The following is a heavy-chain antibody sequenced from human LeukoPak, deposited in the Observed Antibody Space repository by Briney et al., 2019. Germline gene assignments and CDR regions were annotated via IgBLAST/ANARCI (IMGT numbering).Heavy chain of an antibody. CDR1: GFTLSSYC. CDR2: ISSSSNTI. D-gene: IGHD6-19*01. J-gene: IGHJ4*02. V-gene: IGHV3-48*01. Sequence: PGGSLRLSCAASGFTLSSYCMNWVRQAPGKGLEWVSYISSSSNTIYYADSVKGRFTISRDNAKNSLYLQMNSLRADDTAVYYCARDKASSGWYYFDSWGQGTPVTVSS. CDR3: ARDKASSGWYYFDS.